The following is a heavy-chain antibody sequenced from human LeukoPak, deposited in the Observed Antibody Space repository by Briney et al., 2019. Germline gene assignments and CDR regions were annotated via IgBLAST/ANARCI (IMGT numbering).Heavy chain of an antibody. CDR3: AGEDPLDY. CDR1: GFTFSRYE. V-gene: IGHV3-48*03. J-gene: IGHJ4*02. CDR2: ISSSGSNK. Sequence: GSLRLSCAASGFTFSRYEMNWVRRAPGQGVEWGSYISSSGSNKEYADSVKGRFTISREKAKNSLYLQMNSLRVEDTAVYFCAGEDPLDYWGQGTLVTVSS.